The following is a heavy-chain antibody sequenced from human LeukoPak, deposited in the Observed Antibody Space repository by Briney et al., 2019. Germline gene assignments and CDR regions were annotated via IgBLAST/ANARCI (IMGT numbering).Heavy chain of an antibody. V-gene: IGHV4-30-4*01. D-gene: IGHD3-10*01. CDR1: GGSISSGDYY. CDR2: IYYSGST. CDR3: ATVTMVRGVMRRADY. J-gene: IGHJ4*02. Sequence: SQTLSLTCTVSGGSISSGDYYWSWIRQPPGKGLEWIGYIYYSGSTYYNPSLKSRVTISVDTSKNQFSLKLSSVTAADTAVYYCATVTMVRGVMRRADYWGQGTLVTVSS.